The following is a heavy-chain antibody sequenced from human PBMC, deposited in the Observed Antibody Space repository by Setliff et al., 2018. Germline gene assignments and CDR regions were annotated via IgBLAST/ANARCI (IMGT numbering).Heavy chain of an antibody. CDR2: IYYSGST. Sequence: SETLSLTCTASGGSISSGGYYWSWIRQHPGKGLEWIGYIYYSGSTYYNPSLKSRVTISVDTSKNQFSLKLSSVTAADTAVYYCARGRYWFAPNWFDPWGQGTLVTVPS. J-gene: IGHJ5*02. CDR3: ARGRYWFAPNWFDP. CDR1: GGSISSGGYY. D-gene: IGHD2-21*01. V-gene: IGHV4-31*03.